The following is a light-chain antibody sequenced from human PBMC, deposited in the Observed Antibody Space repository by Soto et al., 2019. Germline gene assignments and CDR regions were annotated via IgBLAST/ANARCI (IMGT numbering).Light chain of an antibody. CDR1: QSVGTN. CDR3: QQYNNWPPCT. Sequence: EIVMTQSPAALSVSPGERATFSCRASQSVGTNLAWYQQRPGQAPRLLIYGASTRATGVPARISGSGSGTEFTLTITSLQSEDFAVYYCQQYNNWPPCTFGQGTKLEIK. V-gene: IGKV3-15*01. J-gene: IGKJ2*02. CDR2: GAS.